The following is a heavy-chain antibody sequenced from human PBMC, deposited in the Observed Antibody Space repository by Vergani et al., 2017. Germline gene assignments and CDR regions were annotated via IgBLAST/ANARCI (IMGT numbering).Heavy chain of an antibody. CDR1: GFTFDDYA. Sequence: EVQLVESGGGLVQPGRSLRLSCAASGFTFDDYAMHLVRQAPGKGLEWVSGLSWNSCSIGYADSVKGRFTISRDNAKNSLYLQMNSLRAEDTALYYCAKDGKGYESSGDYYFDYWGQGTLVTVSS. J-gene: IGHJ4*02. D-gene: IGHD3-22*01. CDR2: LSWNSCSI. CDR3: AKDGKGYESSGDYYFDY. V-gene: IGHV3-9*01.